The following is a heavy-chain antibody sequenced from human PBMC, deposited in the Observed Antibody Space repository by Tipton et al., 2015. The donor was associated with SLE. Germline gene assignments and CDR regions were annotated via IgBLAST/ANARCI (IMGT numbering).Heavy chain of an antibody. J-gene: IGHJ1*01. CDR3: AREAW. CDR2: ISWNSGSI. Sequence: SLRLSCATSGFTFSSYALSWVRRAPGKGLEWVSGISWNSGSIGYADSVKGRFIISRDNAKNSFFLRMYSLRFDDTAIYYCAREAWWGRGTLVTVS. V-gene: IGHV3-9*01. CDR1: GFTFSSYA.